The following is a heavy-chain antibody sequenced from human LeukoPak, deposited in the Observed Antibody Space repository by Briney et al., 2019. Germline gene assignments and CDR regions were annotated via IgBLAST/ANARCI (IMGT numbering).Heavy chain of an antibody. CDR1: GFTFSSYA. D-gene: IGHD3-10*01. Sequence: GGSLRLSCAASGFTFSSYAMSWVRQAPGKGLDWVSTISGSGGSTYYADSVKGRFTISRDNSKNTLYLQMNSLRAEDTAVYYCAKNFYASGSYYYYYYMDVWGKGTTVTVSS. J-gene: IGHJ6*03. CDR2: ISGSGGST. CDR3: AKNFYASGSYYYYYYMDV. V-gene: IGHV3-23*01.